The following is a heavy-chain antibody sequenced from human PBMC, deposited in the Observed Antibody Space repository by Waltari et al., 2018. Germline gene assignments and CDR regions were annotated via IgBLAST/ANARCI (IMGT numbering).Heavy chain of an antibody. CDR3: VSSAAGTRLSDAFNI. CDR1: GMTLSRYA. D-gene: IGHD6-13*01. CDR2: TSFDGGNK. J-gene: IGHJ3*02. Sequence: QVHLVESGGGVVQPGKSLRLSCAASGMTLSRYAMHWVRQAPGQGLEWVALTSFDGGNKFYADSVKGRFTISRDNSKNTRYLEMNSLRAEDTAIYYCVSSAAGTRLSDAFNIWGQGTMVT. V-gene: IGHV3-30*01.